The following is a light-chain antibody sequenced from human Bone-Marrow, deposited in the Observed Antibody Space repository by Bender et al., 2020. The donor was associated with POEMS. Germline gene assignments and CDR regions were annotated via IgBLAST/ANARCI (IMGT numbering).Light chain of an antibody. CDR1: KLGDNY. J-gene: IGLJ3*02. Sequence: SYDLTQPPSVSVSPGQTATITCSGDKLGDNYASWFQQKPGQSPILVIYQDTKRPSGIPERFSGSSSGNTATLTISGTQAVDEGDYYCQAWDNGPWVFGGGTKLTVL. V-gene: IGLV3-1*01. CDR3: QAWDNGPWV. CDR2: QDT.